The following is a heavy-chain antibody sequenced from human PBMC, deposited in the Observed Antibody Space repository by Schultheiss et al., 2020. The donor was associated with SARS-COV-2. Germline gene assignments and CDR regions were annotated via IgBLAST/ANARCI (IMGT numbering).Heavy chain of an antibody. Sequence: GGSLRLSCAASGFTFSSYSMNWVRQAPGKGLEWVSSIRNRGNYVYYADSVKGRFTISRDNAKNSLYLQMNSLRDEDTAVYYCARESSSGYSVIYYYYGMDVWGQGTTVTVSS. CDR1: GFTFSSYS. J-gene: IGHJ6*02. D-gene: IGHD3-22*01. CDR3: ARESSSGYSVIYYYYGMDV. CDR2: IRNRGNYV. V-gene: IGHV3-21*01.